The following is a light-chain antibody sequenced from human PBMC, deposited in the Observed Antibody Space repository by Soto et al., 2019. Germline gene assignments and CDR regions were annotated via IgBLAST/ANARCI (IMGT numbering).Light chain of an antibody. Sequence: DIVMTQSPDSLAVSLGERATLSCRASQSVSSSYLAWYQQKPGQAPRLLIYDASTRATGIPARFSGSGSGTDFTLTISSLQPEDFATYYCQQSYSTPWTFGQGTKVDNK. CDR1: QSVSSSY. J-gene: IGKJ1*01. CDR3: QQSYSTPWT. V-gene: IGKV3D-7*01. CDR2: DAS.